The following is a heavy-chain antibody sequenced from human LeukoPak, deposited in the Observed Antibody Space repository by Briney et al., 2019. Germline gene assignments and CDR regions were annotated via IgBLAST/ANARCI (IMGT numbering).Heavy chain of an antibody. J-gene: IGHJ6*02. CDR1: GGSFSGYY. CDR3: ARGGRGLRFLEWQYYYYYGMDV. D-gene: IGHD3-3*01. Sequence: SETLSLTCAVYGGSFSGYYWSWIRQPPGKGLEWIGEINHSGSTNYNPSLKSRVTISVDTSKNQFSLKLSSVTAADTAVYYCARGGRGLRFLEWQYYYYYGMDVWGQGTTVTVSS. CDR2: INHSGST. V-gene: IGHV4-34*01.